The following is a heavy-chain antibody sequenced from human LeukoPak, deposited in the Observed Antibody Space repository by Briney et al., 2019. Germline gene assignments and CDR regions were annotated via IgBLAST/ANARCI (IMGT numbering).Heavy chain of an antibody. D-gene: IGHD6-19*01. CDR1: GFIFSNYA. Sequence: SGGSLRLSCAASGFIFSNYAMHWVRQAPGKGLEWVAVISHAGTNKYYPDSVKGRFTISRDNSKNTLYLQMNSLRAEDTAVYYCAGVVVGNYFDYWGQGTLVTVSS. CDR2: ISHAGTNK. J-gene: IGHJ4*02. V-gene: IGHV3-30-3*01. CDR3: AGVVVGNYFDY.